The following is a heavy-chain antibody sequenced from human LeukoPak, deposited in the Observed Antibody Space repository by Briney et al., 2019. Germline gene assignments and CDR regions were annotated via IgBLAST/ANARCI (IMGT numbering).Heavy chain of an antibody. CDR2: TNEAGGDK. Sequence: GGSLRLSCAASGFTFSDFWMSWVRQAPGKGQECVASTNEAGGDKLYVDSVKGRFTISRDNSKNSLSLQMNSLTAEDTAIYYCAIATTGRGAFGSWGQGTLVSVSS. V-gene: IGHV3-7*01. CDR3: AIATTGRGAFGS. D-gene: IGHD1-1*01. J-gene: IGHJ4*02. CDR1: GFTFSDFW.